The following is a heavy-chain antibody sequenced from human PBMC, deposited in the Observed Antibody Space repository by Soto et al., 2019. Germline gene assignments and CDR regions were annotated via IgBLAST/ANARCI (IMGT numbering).Heavy chain of an antibody. CDR2: ISSNGGST. CDR3: ARGGSSSWDLFDY. Sequence: EVQLVESGEGLVQPGGSLRLSCAASGFTFSTYAMHWVRQAPGKGLEFVSAISSNGGSTYYADSGKGRFTISRDNSKTTLYLPMGSLRAGDMAVYYCARGGSSSWDLFDYWGQGTLVTVSS. V-gene: IGHV3-64*02. CDR1: GFTFSTYA. J-gene: IGHJ4*02. D-gene: IGHD6-13*01.